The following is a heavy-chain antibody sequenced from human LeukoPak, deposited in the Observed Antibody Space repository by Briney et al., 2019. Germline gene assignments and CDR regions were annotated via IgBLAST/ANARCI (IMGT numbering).Heavy chain of an antibody. CDR3: ARAGGYCGRISCPYYFDY. CDR1: GYTFTGYY. V-gene: IGHV1-8*02. CDR2: MNPNSGNT. D-gene: IGHD2-15*01. Sequence: HEASVKVPCKASGYTFTGYYMHWVRQAPGQGLEWMGWMNPNSGNTGYAQKFQGRVTMTRNTSISTAYMELSSLRSEDTAVYYCARAGGYCGRISCPYYFDYWGQGSLVAVSS. J-gene: IGHJ4*02.